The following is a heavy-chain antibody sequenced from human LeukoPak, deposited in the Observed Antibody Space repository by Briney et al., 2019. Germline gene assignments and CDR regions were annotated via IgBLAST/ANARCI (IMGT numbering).Heavy chain of an antibody. J-gene: IGHJ5*02. V-gene: IGHV4-4*07. Sequence: PSETLSLTCSVSGDSISSYYWSWIRQPAGKGLEWIGRIYPNEGRTDDNPTLKSRVTMSLDTSKNQWSLKLRSVTAADTAVYYSARDVHGRSLDTWGRGTLVTVSS. CDR2: IYPNEGRT. CDR3: ARDVHGRSLDT. CDR1: GDSISSYY.